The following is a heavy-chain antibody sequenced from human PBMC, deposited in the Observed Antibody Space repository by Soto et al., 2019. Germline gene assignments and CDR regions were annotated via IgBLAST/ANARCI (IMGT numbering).Heavy chain of an antibody. D-gene: IGHD2-15*01. V-gene: IGHV4-31*03. J-gene: IGHJ4*02. CDR2: IFYSGST. CDR1: GGSISSGGYY. Sequence: SETLSLTCTVSGGSISSGGYYWSWIRQHPGKGLEWIGYIFYSGSTYYNPSLKSRVTISADTSKNQFSLKLSSVTAADTAVYYCARDWGCSGGSCYYFDYWGQGTLVTVS. CDR3: ARDWGCSGGSCYYFDY.